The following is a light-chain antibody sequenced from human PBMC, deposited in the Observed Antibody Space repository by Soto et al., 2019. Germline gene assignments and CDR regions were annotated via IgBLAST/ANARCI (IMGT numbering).Light chain of an antibody. V-gene: IGKV2-28*01. CDR1: QRLLHRKGYNY. Sequence: DIVMTQSPLSLPVTPGEPASISCRSSQRLLHRKGYNYLDWYLQKPGQSPQLLIYLGSNRASGVPDRFSGSGSGTDFTLKISRVEAEDVGIYYCMQALQTPYTFGQGTKLEIK. J-gene: IGKJ2*01. CDR3: MQALQTPYT. CDR2: LGS.